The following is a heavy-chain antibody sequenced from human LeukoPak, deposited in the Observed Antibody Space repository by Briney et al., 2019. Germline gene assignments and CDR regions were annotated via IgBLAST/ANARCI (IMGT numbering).Heavy chain of an antibody. CDR3: ARDPDYGGNSGNAFDI. J-gene: IGHJ3*02. D-gene: IGHD4-23*01. V-gene: IGHV3-11*01. CDR2: ISSSGSTI. Sequence: GGSLRLSCAASGFTFSDYYMSWIRQAPGKGLEWVSYISSSGSTIYYADSVKGRFTISRDNAENSLYLQMNSLRAEDTAVYYCARDPDYGGNSGNAFDIWGQGTMVTVSS. CDR1: GFTFSDYY.